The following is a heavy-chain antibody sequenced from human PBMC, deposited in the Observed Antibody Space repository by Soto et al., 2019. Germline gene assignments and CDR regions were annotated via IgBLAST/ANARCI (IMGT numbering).Heavy chain of an antibody. Sequence: QVQLVPSGGGVVQPGKSLRLSCAASGFSFNSYALHWVRQPPGKGLEWVAVISFDGSDKSYADSVKGRFTNSSDASKSTLYLQMNNLRVEDTALYYCARGREWDLQMASDYWGQGTLVSVSS. V-gene: IGHV3-30*04. D-gene: IGHD1-26*01. CDR3: ARGREWDLQMASDY. CDR1: GFSFNSYA. J-gene: IGHJ4*01. CDR2: ISFDGSDK.